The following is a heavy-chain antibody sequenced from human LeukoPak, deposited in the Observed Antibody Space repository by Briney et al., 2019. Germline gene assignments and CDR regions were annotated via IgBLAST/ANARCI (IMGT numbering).Heavy chain of an antibody. V-gene: IGHV4-39*01. Sequence: KPSETLSLTYTVSGGSISSSRYYWGWIRQPPGKGLEWVASFSYSGSTYYNPSLKSRVTISVDTSKSQFSLKLSSVTATDTAVYYCARNAVEQQLAYFDYWGQGTLVTVSS. D-gene: IGHD6-13*01. CDR2: FSYSGST. CDR1: GGSISSSRYY. J-gene: IGHJ4*02. CDR3: ARNAVEQQLAYFDY.